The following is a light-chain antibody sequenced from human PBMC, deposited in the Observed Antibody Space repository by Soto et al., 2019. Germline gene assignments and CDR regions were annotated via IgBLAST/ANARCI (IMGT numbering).Light chain of an antibody. J-gene: IGKJ3*01. CDR1: QSVSSN. V-gene: IGKV3-15*01. Sequence: EIVMTQSPATLSVSPGERATLSCRASQSVSSNLAWYQQKPGQAPRLLIYGGSTRATGIPARFSGSGSGTEFTLTISSLQSEDFAVYYCQQYNNWPPGFTFGPGTKVDIK. CDR3: QQYNNWPPGFT. CDR2: GGS.